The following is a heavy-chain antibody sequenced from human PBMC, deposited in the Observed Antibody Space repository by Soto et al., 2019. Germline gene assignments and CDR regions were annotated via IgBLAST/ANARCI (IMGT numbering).Heavy chain of an antibody. CDR1: GFTFSSYA. CDR3: AREMYYYDRSGFPY. Sequence: QVQLVESGGGVVQPGRSLRLSCAASGFTFSSYAMHWVRQAPGKGLEWVAVISYDGSNKYYADSVKGRFTISRDNSKNTLYLQMNSLRAEDTAVYYCAREMYYYDRSGFPYWGQGTLVTVSS. J-gene: IGHJ4*02. D-gene: IGHD3-22*01. CDR2: ISYDGSNK. V-gene: IGHV3-30-3*01.